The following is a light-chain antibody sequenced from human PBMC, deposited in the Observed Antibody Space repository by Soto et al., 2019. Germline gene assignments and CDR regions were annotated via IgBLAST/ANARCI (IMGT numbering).Light chain of an antibody. V-gene: IGKV4-1*01. J-gene: IGKJ1*01. CDR1: QTILYSSNNKNY. CDR3: QQYYATPRT. Sequence: DIVMTQSPDSLAVSLGERATINCKSSQTILYSSNNKNYLAWYQQKPGQPPKLLIYWASTRESGVPHRFSGSGSGTDFTLTISSLQAEDGAVYYCQQYYATPRTFGQGTKVEMK. CDR2: WAS.